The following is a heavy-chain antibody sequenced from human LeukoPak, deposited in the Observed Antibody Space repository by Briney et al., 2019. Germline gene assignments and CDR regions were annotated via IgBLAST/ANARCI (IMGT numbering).Heavy chain of an antibody. CDR2: IYSSGST. V-gene: IGHV4-4*07. J-gene: IGHJ5*02. D-gene: IGHD3-10*01. CDR3: ARDSGTTGEVKFDP. CDR1: GGSISSYY. Sequence: PSETLSLTCTVSGGSISSYYWSWIRQPAGKGLEWIGRIYSSGSTDYNPSLKSRVTMSVDTSKNKFSLKLSSLTAADTAVYYCARDSGTTGEVKFDPWGQGTLVTVSS.